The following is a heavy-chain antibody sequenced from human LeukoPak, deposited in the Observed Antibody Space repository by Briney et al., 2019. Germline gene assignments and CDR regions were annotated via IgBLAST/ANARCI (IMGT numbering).Heavy chain of an antibody. CDR1: GYTFTSYG. Sequence: ASVKVSCKASGYTFTSYGISWVRQAPGQGLEWMGWISAYNGNTNYAQKLQGRVTMTTDTSTSTAYMELRSLRSDDTAVYCCARDTRRHYDFWGRRELDYWGQGTLVTVSS. CDR3: ARDTRRHYDFWGRRELDY. D-gene: IGHD3-3*01. J-gene: IGHJ4*02. CDR2: ISAYNGNT. V-gene: IGHV1-18*01.